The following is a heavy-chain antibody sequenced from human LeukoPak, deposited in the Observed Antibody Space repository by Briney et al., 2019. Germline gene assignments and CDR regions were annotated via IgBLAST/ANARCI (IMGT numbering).Heavy chain of an antibody. J-gene: IGHJ5*02. CDR3: ARDEYYDILTGYYPVFDP. D-gene: IGHD3-9*01. CDR1: GYTFTSYG. CDR2: ISAYNGNT. Sequence: ASVKVSCKASGYTFTSYGISWVRQAPGQGLEWMGWISAYNGNTNYAQKLQGRVTMTTDTSTSTAYMELRSLRSDDTAVYYCARDEYYDILTGYYPVFDPWGQGTLVTVSS. V-gene: IGHV1-18*01.